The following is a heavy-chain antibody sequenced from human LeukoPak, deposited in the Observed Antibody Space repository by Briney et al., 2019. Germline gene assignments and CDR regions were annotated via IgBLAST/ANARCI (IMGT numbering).Heavy chain of an antibody. CDR1: GFTFDDYA. CDR3: AKDRGRGYYYYGMDV. Sequence: GGSLRLSCAASGFTFDDYAMHWVRQAPGKGLEWVSGISWNSGSIGYADSVKGRFTISRGNAKNSLYLQMNSLRAEDTALYYCAKDRGRGYYYYGMDVWGQGTTVTVSS. CDR2: ISWNSGSI. D-gene: IGHD3-16*01. V-gene: IGHV3-9*01. J-gene: IGHJ6*02.